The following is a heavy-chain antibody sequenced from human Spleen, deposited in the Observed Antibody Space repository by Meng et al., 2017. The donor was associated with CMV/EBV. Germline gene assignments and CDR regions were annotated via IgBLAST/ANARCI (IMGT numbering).Heavy chain of an antibody. Sequence: GESLKISCAASGFTFGLYEMNWVRQAPGKGLEWVSYISSSGRSIYYADSVKGRFTISRDNSKNTVYLQMTRLRAEDTAVYYCAKRGIFGVYIMDVWGRGTTVTVSS. CDR1: GFTFGLYE. V-gene: IGHV3-48*03. CDR2: ISSSGRSI. D-gene: IGHD3-3*01. CDR3: AKRGIFGVYIMDV. J-gene: IGHJ6*02.